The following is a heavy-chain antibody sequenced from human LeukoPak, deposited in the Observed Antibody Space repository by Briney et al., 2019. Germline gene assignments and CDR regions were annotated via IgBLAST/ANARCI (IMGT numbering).Heavy chain of an antibody. CDR1: GGSISSSSYY. Sequence: PSETLSLTCTVSGGSISSSSYYWGWIRQPPGKGLEWIGSIYYSGSTYYNPSLKSRVTISVDTSKNQFSLKLSSVTAADTAVYYCARGYSSSWGPQFDYWGQGTLVTVSS. CDR2: IYYSGST. V-gene: IGHV4-39*07. CDR3: ARGYSSSWGPQFDY. J-gene: IGHJ4*02. D-gene: IGHD6-13*01.